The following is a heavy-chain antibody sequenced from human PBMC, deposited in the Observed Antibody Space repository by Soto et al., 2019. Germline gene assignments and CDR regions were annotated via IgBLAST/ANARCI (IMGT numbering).Heavy chain of an antibody. CDR1: GGSVSSGSYY. V-gene: IGHV4-61*01. J-gene: IGHJ6*02. D-gene: IGHD2-2*01. CDR2: IYYSGST. CDR3: ARDRIVVVPAASNYYYYYGMDV. Sequence: SETLSLTCTVSGGSVSSGSYYWSWIRQPPGKGLEWIGYIYYSGSTNYNPSLKSRVTISVDTSKNQFSLKLSSVTAADTAVYYCARDRIVVVPAASNYYYYYGMDVWGQGTTVNVSS.